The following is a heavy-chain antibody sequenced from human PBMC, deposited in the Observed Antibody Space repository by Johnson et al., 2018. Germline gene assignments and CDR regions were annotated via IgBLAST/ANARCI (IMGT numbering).Heavy chain of an antibody. J-gene: IGHJ6*02. D-gene: IGHD6-13*01. Sequence: VQLLESGGGVVQPGRSLRLSCAASGFTFSSYGMHWVRQAPGKGLEWVAVISYDGTNKYYADSGKGRFTSSRDNSKKTLYLQMNSLRAEDTAVYYCAKDGTGYSSSWRNYYGMDVWGQGTTVTVSS. CDR1: GFTFSSYG. CDR2: ISYDGTNK. CDR3: AKDGTGYSSSWRNYYGMDV. V-gene: IGHV3-30*18.